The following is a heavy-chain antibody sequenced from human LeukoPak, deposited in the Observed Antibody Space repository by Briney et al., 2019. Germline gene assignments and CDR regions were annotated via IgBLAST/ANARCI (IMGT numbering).Heavy chain of an antibody. CDR3: AKDGSSGWYGGFDY. CDR2: ISWDGGST. CDR1: GFSFDDYT. V-gene: IGHV3-43*01. Sequence: GGSLRLSCAASGFSFDDYTMHWVRQAPGKGLEWDSLISWDGGSTYYADSVKGRFTISRDNSKNSLYLQMNSLRTEDTALYYCAKDGSSGWYGGFDYWGQGTLVTVSS. J-gene: IGHJ4*02. D-gene: IGHD6-19*01.